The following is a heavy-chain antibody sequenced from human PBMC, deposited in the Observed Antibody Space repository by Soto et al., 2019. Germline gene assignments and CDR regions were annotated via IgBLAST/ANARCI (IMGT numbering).Heavy chain of an antibody. J-gene: IGHJ5*02. Sequence: SETLSLTCSVSGGSIISGNYYWGWIRQPPGKGLEWIGSIYYSGNTYYNPSLKSRVTISVDTSKNHFSLKLNSVTAADTAVYYCARKSGYDFWSGYYANNWFDPWGQGTLVSVSS. CDR3: ARKSGYDFWSGYYANNWFDP. CDR1: GGSIISGNYY. CDR2: IYYSGNT. V-gene: IGHV4-39*02. D-gene: IGHD3-3*01.